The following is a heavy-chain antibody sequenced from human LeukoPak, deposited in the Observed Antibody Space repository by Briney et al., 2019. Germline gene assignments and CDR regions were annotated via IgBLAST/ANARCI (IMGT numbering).Heavy chain of an antibody. J-gene: IGHJ4*01. V-gene: IGHV1-8*01. Sequence: ASVKVSCKASGYTFTSYDINWVRQATGQGLEWMGWMNPNSGNTGYAQKFQGRVTMTRNTSISTAYMELSSLRSEDTAVYYCARGPYYHDSSRYYHDYWGQRSPATLSS. CDR1: GYTFTSYD. CDR3: ARGPYYHDSSRYYHDY. D-gene: IGHD3-22*01. CDR2: MNPNSGNT.